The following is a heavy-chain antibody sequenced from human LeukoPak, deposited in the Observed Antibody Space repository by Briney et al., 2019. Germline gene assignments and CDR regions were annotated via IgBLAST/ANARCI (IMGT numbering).Heavy chain of an antibody. V-gene: IGHV3-48*03. CDR2: ISSSGSTI. J-gene: IGHJ4*02. CDR1: GFTFRSYE. Sequence: GGSLRLSCAASGFTFRSYEMNWVRQAPGKGLEWVSYISSSGSTIYYADSVKGRFTISRDNAKNSLYLQMNSLRAEDTAVYYCARASYGYLDYWGQGTLVTVSS. CDR3: ARASYGYLDY. D-gene: IGHD5-18*01.